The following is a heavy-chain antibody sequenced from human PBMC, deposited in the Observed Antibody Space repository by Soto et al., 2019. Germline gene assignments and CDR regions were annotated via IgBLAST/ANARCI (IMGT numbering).Heavy chain of an antibody. V-gene: IGHV3-64D*06. J-gene: IGHJ4*02. Sequence: EVQLVESGGGLVQPGGSLRLSCSASGFTFSSYVMYWVRQAPGKGLEFVSLISSNGDDTHYADSVKGRFTLSRDNSKSTLFLQMNSLRTEDTAVYYCVKTGRFGQLVPSDYWGQGTLVTVSS. CDR1: GFTFSSYV. D-gene: IGHD6-6*01. CDR3: VKTGRFGQLVPSDY. CDR2: ISSNGDDT.